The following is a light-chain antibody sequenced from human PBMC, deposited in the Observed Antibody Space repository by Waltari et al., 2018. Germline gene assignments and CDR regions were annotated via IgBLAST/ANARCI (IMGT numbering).Light chain of an antibody. V-gene: IGLV3-21*02. Sequence: SYELTQPPSVSVAPGQTARITCDGDKIGSKNVHWYQHKPGQAPVLVVYDDGDRPSGSPERFSGSNSGNTAALTISRVDAGDEAEYYCQVWDSGSNHYVFGTVTKVTGL. CDR1: KIGSKN. J-gene: IGLJ1*01. CDR2: DDG. CDR3: QVWDSGSNHYV.